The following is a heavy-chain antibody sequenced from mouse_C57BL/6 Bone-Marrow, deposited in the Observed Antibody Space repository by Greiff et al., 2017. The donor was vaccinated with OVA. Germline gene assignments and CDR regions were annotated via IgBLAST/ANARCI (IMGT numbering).Heavy chain of an antibody. J-gene: IGHJ2*01. CDR3: DYGDSYSYYFDY. Sequence: QVQLQQPGTELVKPGASVKLSCKASGYTFTSYWMHWVKQRPGQGLEWIGNINPSNGGTNYNEKFKSKATLTVDKSSSTAYMQLSSLTTGDSAVYAVDYGDSYSYYFDYWGQGTTLTVSS. D-gene: IGHD2-12*01. V-gene: IGHV1-53*01. CDR1: GYTFTSYW. CDR2: INPSNGGT.